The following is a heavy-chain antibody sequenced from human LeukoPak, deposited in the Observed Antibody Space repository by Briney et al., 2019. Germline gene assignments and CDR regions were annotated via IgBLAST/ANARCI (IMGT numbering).Heavy chain of an antibody. CDR2: IYHSGST. V-gene: IGHV4-4*02. CDR1: GGSISSSNW. D-gene: IGHD5-18*01. CDR3: ARVEGRGYSYGYVY. Sequence: PSEALSLTCAVSGGSISSSNWWSWVRQPPGRGLEWIGEIYHSGSTNYNPSLKSRVTISVDKSKNQFSLKLSSVTAADTAVYYCARVEGRGYSYGYVYWGQGTLVTVSS. J-gene: IGHJ4*02.